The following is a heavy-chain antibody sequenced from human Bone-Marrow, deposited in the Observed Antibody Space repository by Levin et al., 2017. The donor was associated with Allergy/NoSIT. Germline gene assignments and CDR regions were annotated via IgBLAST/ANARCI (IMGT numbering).Heavy chain of an antibody. D-gene: IGHD2-8*02. Sequence: GESLKISCAASGFTFSSYAMSWVRQAPGKGLEWVSAISGSGGSTYYADSVKGRFTISRDNSKNTLYLQMNSLRAEDTAVYYCAKVWAGGTFDYWGQGTLVTVSS. J-gene: IGHJ4*02. CDR1: GFTFSSYA. CDR2: ISGSGGST. V-gene: IGHV3-23*01. CDR3: AKVWAGGTFDY.